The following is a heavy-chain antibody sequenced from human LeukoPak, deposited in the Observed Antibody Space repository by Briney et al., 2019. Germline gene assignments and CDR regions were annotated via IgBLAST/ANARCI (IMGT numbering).Heavy chain of an antibody. J-gene: IGHJ6*03. V-gene: IGHV1-2*02. CDR3: ARGPSGYDSVDV. CDR2: INPKSGDT. CDR1: GYTFIDYY. D-gene: IGHD1-26*01. Sequence: ASVKVSCKASGYTFIDYYVHWVRQAPGQGLECMGWINPKSGDTNYAQKLEGRVTMTRDTSISTAYMELSGLRSDDTAVYYCARGPSGYDSVDVWGKGTTVIVSS.